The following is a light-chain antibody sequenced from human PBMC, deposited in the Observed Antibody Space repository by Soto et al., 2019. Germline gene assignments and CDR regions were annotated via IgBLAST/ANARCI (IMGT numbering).Light chain of an antibody. CDR1: QGISSY. Sequence: IQFTHSPSFLSASVVDRVTITCLASQGISSYLAWYQQKPGKAPKLLIYAASTLQSGVPLRFSGSGSGTSFTLTISSLQPEDFATYYCQKLLSYPINFGQGTRLEIK. CDR3: QKLLSYPIN. V-gene: IGKV1-9*01. CDR2: AAS. J-gene: IGKJ5*01.